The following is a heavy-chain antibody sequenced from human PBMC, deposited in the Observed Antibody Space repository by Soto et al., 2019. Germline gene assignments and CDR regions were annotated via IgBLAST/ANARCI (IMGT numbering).Heavy chain of an antibody. CDR2: IYYSGST. J-gene: IGHJ5*02. CDR1: GGSISHYY. V-gene: IGHV4-59*08. CDR3: ATSNWLDP. Sequence: SETLSLNYTISGGSISHYYWSWIRQPPGKGLEWIGYIYYSGSTNYNPSLKSRVTISVDTSKNQFSLKLSSVTAADTAVYYCATSNWLDPWGQGTLVTVSS.